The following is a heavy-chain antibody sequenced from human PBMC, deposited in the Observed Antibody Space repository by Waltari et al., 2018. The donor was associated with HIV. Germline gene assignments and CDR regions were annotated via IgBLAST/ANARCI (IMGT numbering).Heavy chain of an antibody. Sequence: EVQLVESGGGLVQSGRSLRLSCTASGFTFGDYAMSWFRQAPGKGLEWVGFIRSKTYGGTTEYAASVKDRFTISRDDSKSIAYLQMNSLKTEDTAVYYCAPGRGWFDPWGQGTLVTVSS. J-gene: IGHJ5*02. CDR1: GFTFGDYA. CDR2: IRSKTYGGTT. V-gene: IGHV3-49*03. D-gene: IGHD3-10*01. CDR3: APGRGWFDP.